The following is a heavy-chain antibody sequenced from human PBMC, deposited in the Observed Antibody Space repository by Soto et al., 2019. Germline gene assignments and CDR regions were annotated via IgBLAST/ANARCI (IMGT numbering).Heavy chain of an antibody. D-gene: IGHD5-18*01. V-gene: IGHV3-53*01. CDR3: ARGVDTAMAIDY. Sequence: GGSLRLSCAASGFTVSSNYMSWVRQAPGKGLEWVSVIYSGGSTYYADSVKGRFTISRDYSKNTLYLQMNSLRAEDTAVYYCARGVDTAMAIDYWGQGTLVTVSS. J-gene: IGHJ4*02. CDR2: IYSGGST. CDR1: GFTVSSNY.